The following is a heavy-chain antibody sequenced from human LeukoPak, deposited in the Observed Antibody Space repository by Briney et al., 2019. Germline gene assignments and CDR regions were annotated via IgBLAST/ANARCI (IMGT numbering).Heavy chain of an antibody. CDR3: ARMWGDYDFWSGYYLDY. CDR2: IIPIFGTA. D-gene: IGHD3-3*01. CDR1: GGTFSSYA. Sequence: SVKVSCKASGGTFSSYAISWVRQAPGQGLEWMGGIIPIFGTANYAQKFQGRVTITADESTSTAYMELSSLRSEDTAVYYCARMWGDYDFWSGYYLDYWGQGTLVTVSS. V-gene: IGHV1-69*13. J-gene: IGHJ4*02.